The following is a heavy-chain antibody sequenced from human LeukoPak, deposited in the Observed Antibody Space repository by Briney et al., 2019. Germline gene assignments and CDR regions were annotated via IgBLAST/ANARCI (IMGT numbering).Heavy chain of an antibody. D-gene: IGHD6-13*01. Sequence: ASVKVSCKASGYTFTSYGISWVRQAPGQGLEWMGWISAYNGNTNYAQKVQGRVTMTTDTSTSTAYMELRSLRSDDTAVYYCARAEVGSSWDYFDYWGQGTLVTVSS. J-gene: IGHJ4*02. CDR2: ISAYNGNT. V-gene: IGHV1-18*01. CDR1: GYTFTSYG. CDR3: ARAEVGSSWDYFDY.